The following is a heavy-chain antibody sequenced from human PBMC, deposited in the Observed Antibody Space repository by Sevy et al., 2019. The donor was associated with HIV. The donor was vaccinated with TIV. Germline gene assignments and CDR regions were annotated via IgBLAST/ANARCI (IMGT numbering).Heavy chain of an antibody. Sequence: GGSLRLSCAASGFTFSSDWMHWVRQAPGKGLVWVSRINSDGSSTSYADSVKGRFTISRDNAKNTLYLQMSSLRAEDTAVYYCARDSSGWYSVFGYFDLWGRGTLVTVSS. CDR1: GFTFSSDW. CDR3: ARDSSGWYSVFGYFDL. CDR2: INSDGSST. J-gene: IGHJ2*01. V-gene: IGHV3-74*01. D-gene: IGHD6-19*01.